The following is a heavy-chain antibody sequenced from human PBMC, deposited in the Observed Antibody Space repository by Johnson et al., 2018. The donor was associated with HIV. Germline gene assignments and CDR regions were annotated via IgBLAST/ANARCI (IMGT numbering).Heavy chain of an antibody. Sequence: QMLLVESGGGVVQPGGSLRLSCAASGFTFSSYGMHWVRQAPGKGLEWVAFIRYDGSNTYYADSVKGRFTISRDNSKNTLYLQMNSLRAEDTAVYYCASRYTVDAFDIWGQGTMVTVSS. J-gene: IGHJ3*02. CDR1: GFTFSSYG. D-gene: IGHD1-1*01. V-gene: IGHV3-30*02. CDR2: IRYDGSNT. CDR3: ASRYTVDAFDI.